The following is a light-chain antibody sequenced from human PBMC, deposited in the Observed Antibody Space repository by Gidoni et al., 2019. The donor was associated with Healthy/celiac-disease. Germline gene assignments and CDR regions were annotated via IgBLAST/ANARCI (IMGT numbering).Light chain of an antibody. V-gene: IGLV1-40*01. Sequence: QSVLTQPPSVSGAPGQRVIISCTGSSSNIGAGYDVHWYQQLPGTAPNLLIYGNSNRPSGVPDRFSGSKSGTSASLAITGLQAEDEADYYCQSYDSSLSAHVFGTGTKVTVL. CDR3: QSYDSSLSAHV. CDR1: SSNIGAGYD. J-gene: IGLJ1*01. CDR2: GNS.